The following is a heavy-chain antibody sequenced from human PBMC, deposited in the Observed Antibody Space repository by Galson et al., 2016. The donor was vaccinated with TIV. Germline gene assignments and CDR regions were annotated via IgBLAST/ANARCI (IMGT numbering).Heavy chain of an antibody. V-gene: IGHV3-7*01. J-gene: IGHJ3*02. Sequence: SLRLSCAASGFTFSSYWLSWVRQAPGKGLEWVANIKQDGSEKHYVDSVKGRFTISRDSAKNSLYLQMNSLRAEDTAVYYCARNNGNYEGAFDIWGQGTMVTVSS. CDR1: GFTFSSYW. D-gene: IGHD1-7*01. CDR3: ARNNGNYEGAFDI. CDR2: IKQDGSEK.